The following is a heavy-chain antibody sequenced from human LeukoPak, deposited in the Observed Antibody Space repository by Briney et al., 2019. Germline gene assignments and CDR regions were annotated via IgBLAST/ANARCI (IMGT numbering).Heavy chain of an antibody. CDR2: ISGSGGKK. CDR1: GFIFSTYA. V-gene: IGHV3-23*01. D-gene: IGHD5-24*01. CDR3: ARALADGYNFPPFDY. Sequence: GGSLRLSCAASGFIFSTYAMSWVRQAPGKGLEWVSVISGSGGKKYYADSVKGRFTISRDSSKNTLYMQMNSLNAEATAVYFCARALADGYNFPPFDYWGQGTLVTVSS. J-gene: IGHJ4*02.